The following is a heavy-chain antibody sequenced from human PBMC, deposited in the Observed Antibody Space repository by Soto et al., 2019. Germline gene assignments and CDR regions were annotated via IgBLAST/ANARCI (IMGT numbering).Heavy chain of an antibody. J-gene: IGHJ3*02. Sequence: SETLSLTCAVYGGSFSGYYWSWIRQPPGKGLEWIGEINHSGSTNYNPSLKSRVTISVDTSKNQFSLKLSSVTAADTAVYYCARGGQPRRRGYAFDIWGQGTMVTVSS. D-gene: IGHD1-1*01. V-gene: IGHV4-34*01. CDR1: GGSFSGYY. CDR2: INHSGST. CDR3: ARGGQPRRRGYAFDI.